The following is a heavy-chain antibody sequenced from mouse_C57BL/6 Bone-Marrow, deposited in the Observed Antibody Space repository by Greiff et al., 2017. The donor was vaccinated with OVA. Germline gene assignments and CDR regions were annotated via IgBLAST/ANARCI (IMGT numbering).Heavy chain of an antibody. V-gene: IGHV1-4*01. CDR2: INPSSGYT. Sequence: VQLQQSGAELARPGASVKMSCKASGYTFTSYTMHWVKQRPGQGLEWIGYINPSSGYTKYNQKFKDKATLTADNSSSTAYMQLSSLTSEDSAVYYCARSPYGSSPFDYWGQGTTLTVSS. CDR3: ARSPYGSSPFDY. D-gene: IGHD1-1*01. J-gene: IGHJ2*01. CDR1: GYTFTSYT.